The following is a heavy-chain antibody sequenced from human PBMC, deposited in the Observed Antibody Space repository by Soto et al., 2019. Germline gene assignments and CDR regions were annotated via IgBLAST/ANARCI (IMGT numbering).Heavy chain of an antibody. CDR3: ARTGYSGYDLPYYYYMDV. CDR2: IYYSGST. CDR1: GGSISSYY. J-gene: IGHJ6*03. V-gene: IGHV4-59*01. D-gene: IGHD5-12*01. Sequence: SETLSLTCTVSGGSISSYYWSWIRQPPGKGLEWIGYIYYSGSTNYNPSLKSRVTISVDTSKNQFSLKLSSVTAADTAVYYCARTGYSGYDLPYYYYMDVWGKGTTVTVSS.